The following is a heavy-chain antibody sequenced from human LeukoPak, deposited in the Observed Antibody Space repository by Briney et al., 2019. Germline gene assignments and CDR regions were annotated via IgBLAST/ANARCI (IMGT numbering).Heavy chain of an antibody. J-gene: IGHJ5*02. CDR2: IKQDGSEK. CDR3: AREISSWYRTEGRFDP. Sequence: GGSLRLSCAASGFTFRSYWMSWVRQAPGKGLEGVANIKQDGSEKYYVDSVRGRFTISRDNAKSSLYLQMNSLRVEDTAVYYCAREISSWYRTEGRFDPWGQGTLVTVSS. CDR1: GFTFRSYW. D-gene: IGHD6-13*01. V-gene: IGHV3-7*01.